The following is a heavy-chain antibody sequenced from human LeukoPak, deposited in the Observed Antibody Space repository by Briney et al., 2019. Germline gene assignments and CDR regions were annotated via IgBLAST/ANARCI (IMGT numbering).Heavy chain of an antibody. D-gene: IGHD2-15*01. CDR2: IYYSGST. CDR1: GGSINNYY. Sequence: PSETLSLTCTVSGGSINNYYWSWIRQPPGKGLEWIGYIYYSGSTNYNPSFKSRITISVDTSRNQFSLQLSSVTAADTAVYYCARIHRYCSGGACYVLDNWGQGTLVAVSS. V-gene: IGHV4-59*01. J-gene: IGHJ4*02. CDR3: ARIHRYCSGGACYVLDN.